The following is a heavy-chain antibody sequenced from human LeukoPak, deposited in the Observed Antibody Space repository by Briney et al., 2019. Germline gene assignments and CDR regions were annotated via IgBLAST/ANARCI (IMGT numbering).Heavy chain of an antibody. J-gene: IGHJ4*02. V-gene: IGHV3-30*18. Sequence: PGRSLRLSCAASEFTFSNYGLQWVRQAPGKGLEWVAVISYDGSNKYYADSVKGRFTISRDNSKNTLYLQMNSLRAEDTAVYYCAKDIRRGYSYGYLGFDYWGQGTLVTVSS. CDR1: EFTFSNYG. CDR3: AKDIRRGYSYGYLGFDY. CDR2: ISYDGSNK. D-gene: IGHD5-18*01.